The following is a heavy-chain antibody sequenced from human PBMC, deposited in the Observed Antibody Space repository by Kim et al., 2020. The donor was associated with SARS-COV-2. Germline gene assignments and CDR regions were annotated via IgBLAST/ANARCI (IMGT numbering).Heavy chain of an antibody. V-gene: IGHV3-43*01. CDR3: AKDIGWELVY. J-gene: IGHJ4*02. CDR2: ISWDGGST. D-gene: IGHD1-26*01. CDR1: GFTFDDYT. Sequence: GGSLRLSCAASGFTFDDYTMHWVRQAPGKGLEWVSLISWDGGSTYYADSVKGRFTISRDNSKNSLYLQMNSLRTEDTALYYCAKDIGWELVYWGQGTLVTVSS.